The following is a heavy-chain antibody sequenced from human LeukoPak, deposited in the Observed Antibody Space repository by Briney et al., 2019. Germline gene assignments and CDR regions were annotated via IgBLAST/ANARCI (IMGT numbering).Heavy chain of an antibody. J-gene: IGHJ6*02. Sequence: GGSLRLSCAASGFSFNNYAMSWVRQAPGKGLEWVSDISSSGGTTYYADSVKGRFTISRDNSKNTMYLVMNSLRAEDTALYYCAKGVTPYNFYGMDVWGQGTTVTVSS. CDR2: ISSSGGTT. D-gene: IGHD2-15*01. CDR1: GFSFNNYA. V-gene: IGHV3-23*01. CDR3: AKGVTPYNFYGMDV.